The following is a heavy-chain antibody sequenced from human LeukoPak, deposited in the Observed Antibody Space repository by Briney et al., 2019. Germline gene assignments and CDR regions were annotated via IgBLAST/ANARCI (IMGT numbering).Heavy chain of an antibody. CDR1: GFTFSTYN. D-gene: IGHD5-18*01. CDR3: AKERRGYSYGYIDY. V-gene: IGHV3-21*01. J-gene: IGHJ4*02. CDR2: ISSTGSAK. Sequence: GGSLRLSCAASGFTFSTYNMNWGRQAPGKGLEWVSSISSTGSAKYNADSVRGRFTISRDNANHSLYLQMNSLRAEDTAVYYCAKERRGYSYGYIDYWGQGSLVSVSS.